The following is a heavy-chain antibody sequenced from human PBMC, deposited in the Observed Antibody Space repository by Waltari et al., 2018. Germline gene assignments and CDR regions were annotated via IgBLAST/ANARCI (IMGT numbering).Heavy chain of an antibody. CDR1: GFTFSSYS. CDR3: ARRTYYYMDV. Sequence: EVQLVESGGGLVQPGGSLRLSCAASGFTFSSYSMNWVRQAPGKGLEWVSYISSSSSTIYYADSVKGRFTISRDNAKNSLYLQMNSLRAEDTAVYYCARRTYYYMDVWGKGTTVTISS. CDR2: ISSSSSTI. V-gene: IGHV3-48*04. J-gene: IGHJ6*03.